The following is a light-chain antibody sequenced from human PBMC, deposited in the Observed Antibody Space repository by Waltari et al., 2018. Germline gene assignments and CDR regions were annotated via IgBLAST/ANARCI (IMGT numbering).Light chain of an antibody. J-gene: IGLJ2*01. CDR3: YSATDNNR. CDR2: KDS. Sequence: SYELTQPSSVSVSPGQPARITCSGDVLAVKHVRWFQQKPGLAPVLVIYKDSERPSGIPERFSGSSSGTTVTLTISGAQVEDDGDYYCYSATDNNRFGGGTKLTVL. CDR1: VLAVKH. V-gene: IGLV3-27*01.